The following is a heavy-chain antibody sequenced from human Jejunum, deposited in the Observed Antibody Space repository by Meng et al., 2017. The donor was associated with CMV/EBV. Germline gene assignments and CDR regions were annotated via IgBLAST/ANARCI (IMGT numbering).Heavy chain of an antibody. J-gene: IGHJ4*02. Sequence: GESLKISCAASGFPLSSYGIPWVRQAPGKGLEWVTYADSVKGRFTISRDISKNTLFLQMNSLRAEDTAVYYCAKEGVGGHFDYWGQGTLVTVSS. CDR1: GFPLSSYG. CDR3: AKEGVGGHFDY. D-gene: IGHD2-8*01. V-gene: IGHV3-30*02.